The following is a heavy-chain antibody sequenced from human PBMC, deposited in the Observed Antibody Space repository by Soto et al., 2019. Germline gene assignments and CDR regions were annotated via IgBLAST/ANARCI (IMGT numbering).Heavy chain of an antibody. D-gene: IGHD3-3*01. CDR3: ARGRTYDFWSGYYTAWFDP. Sequence: SETLSLTCTVSGGSISSYYWSWIRQPPGKGLEWIGYIYYSGSTNYNPSLKSRVTISVDTSKNQFSLKLSSVTAADTAAYYCARGRTYDFWSGYYTAWFDPWGQGTLVTVSS. J-gene: IGHJ5*02. V-gene: IGHV4-59*01. CDR1: GGSISSYY. CDR2: IYYSGST.